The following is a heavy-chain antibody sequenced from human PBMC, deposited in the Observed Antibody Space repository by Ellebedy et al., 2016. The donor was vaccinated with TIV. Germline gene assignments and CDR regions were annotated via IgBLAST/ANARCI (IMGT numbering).Heavy chain of an antibody. V-gene: IGHV3-48*02. Sequence: GESLKISCVASGFSVNSYSMNWVRQAPGKGLEWVSYISSRSSTIYYADSVKGRFTSSRDNGKNSLYLQMNSLRDEDTAVYYCAREELAAAGTLYFQHWGQGTLVTVSS. CDR3: AREELAAAGTLYFQH. CDR2: ISSRSSTI. D-gene: IGHD6-13*01. CDR1: GFSVNSYS. J-gene: IGHJ1*01.